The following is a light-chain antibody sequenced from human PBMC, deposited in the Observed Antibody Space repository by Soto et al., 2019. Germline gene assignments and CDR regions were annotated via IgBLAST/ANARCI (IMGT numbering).Light chain of an antibody. CDR1: SSDVGAYNY. J-gene: IGLJ3*02. CDR2: KVT. CDR3: SSFASSNTWV. Sequence: QSALTQPPSASGSPGQSVTISCTGTSSDVGAYNYVSWYQQHAGKAPKLVIYKVTKRPSGVPDRFSGSKSANTASLTVSGLQAEDEADYSCSSFASSNTWVFGGGTKLTVL. V-gene: IGLV2-8*01.